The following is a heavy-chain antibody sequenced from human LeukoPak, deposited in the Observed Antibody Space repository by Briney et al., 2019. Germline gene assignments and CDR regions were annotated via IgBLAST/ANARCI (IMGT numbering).Heavy chain of an antibody. CDR3: ASYSSSRYYYGMDV. D-gene: IGHD6-13*01. CDR2: INPNSGGT. V-gene: IGHV1-2*06. Sequence: ASVKVSCKASGYTFTGYYMHWVRQAPGQGLEWMGRINPNSGGTNYAQKFQGRVTMTRDTSISTAYTELSRLRSDDTAVYYCASYSSSRYYYGMDVWGQGTTVTVSS. CDR1: GYTFTGYY. J-gene: IGHJ6*02.